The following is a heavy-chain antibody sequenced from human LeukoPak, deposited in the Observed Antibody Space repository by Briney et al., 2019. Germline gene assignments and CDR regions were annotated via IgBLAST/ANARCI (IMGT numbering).Heavy chain of an antibody. Sequence: GGSLRLSCAASGFTFSSYEMNWVRQAPGKGLEWVSCISSSGSSIYYADSVKGRFTISRDNSKNTLYLQMNRLRAEDTAVYYCARGSLSDSVVAATLLDYWGQGTLVAVSS. J-gene: IGHJ4*02. CDR3: ARGSLSDSVVAATLLDY. D-gene: IGHD2-15*01. V-gene: IGHV3-48*03. CDR1: GFTFSSYE. CDR2: ISSSGSSI.